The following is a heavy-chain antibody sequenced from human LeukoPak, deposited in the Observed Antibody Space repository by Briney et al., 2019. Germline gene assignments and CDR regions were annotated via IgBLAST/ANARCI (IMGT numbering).Heavy chain of an antibody. V-gene: IGHV4-39*01. CDR1: GGSISSSSYY. J-gene: IGHJ4*02. CDR2: IYYSGST. Sequence: PSETLSPTCTVSGGSISSSSYYWGWIRQPPGKGLEWIGSIYYSGSTYYNPSLKSRVTISVDTSKNQFSLKLSSVTAADTAVYYCARWNYDILTGYYLDYWGQGTLVTVSS. D-gene: IGHD3-9*01. CDR3: ARWNYDILTGYYLDY.